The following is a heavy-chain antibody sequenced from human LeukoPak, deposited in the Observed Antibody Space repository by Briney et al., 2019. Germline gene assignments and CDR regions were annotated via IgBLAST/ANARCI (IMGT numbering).Heavy chain of an antibody. CDR2: IYYSGST. D-gene: IGHD2-2*02. J-gene: IGHJ4*02. Sequence: PSQTLSLTCTVSGGSTSSGDYYWSWIRQPPGKGLEWIGYIYYSGSTYYNPSLKSRVTISVDTSKNQFSLKLSSVTAADTAVYYCARGFLVVVPAAIRADHPIDYWGQGTLVTVSS. CDR1: GGSTSSGDYY. V-gene: IGHV4-30-4*08. CDR3: ARGFLVVVPAAIRADHPIDY.